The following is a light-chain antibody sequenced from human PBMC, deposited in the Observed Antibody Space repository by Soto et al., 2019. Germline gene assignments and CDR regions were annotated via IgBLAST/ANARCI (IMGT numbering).Light chain of an antibody. V-gene: IGKV3-20*01. J-gene: IGKJ5*01. CDR1: ESISRDY. Sequence: EILLTQSPGTLSLSPGQSSPLSCRASESISRDYLAWYQQRLGQAPRLLIYGASSGATGIPDRFSGSGSGTDFTLTIIRLEPEDFAVYYCQQYGSSPSTFGQGTLLEIK. CDR3: QQYGSSPST. CDR2: GAS.